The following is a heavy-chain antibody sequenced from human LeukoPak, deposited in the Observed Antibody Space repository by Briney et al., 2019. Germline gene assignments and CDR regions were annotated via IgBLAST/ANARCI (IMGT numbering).Heavy chain of an antibody. V-gene: IGHV3-23*01. J-gene: IGHJ6*02. D-gene: IGHD2-2*01. Sequence: RAGGSLRLSCAASGFTFSSFAMSWVRQAPGKGLEWVSVIGESGDTHHADSVKGRFTISRDNSKNTLFLQMNSLRAEDTAVYFCAKDLSPHCCSYTRGPGGVDVWGQGNTVTVSS. CDR2: IGESGDT. CDR3: AKDLSPHCCSYTRGPGGVDV. CDR1: GFTFSSFA.